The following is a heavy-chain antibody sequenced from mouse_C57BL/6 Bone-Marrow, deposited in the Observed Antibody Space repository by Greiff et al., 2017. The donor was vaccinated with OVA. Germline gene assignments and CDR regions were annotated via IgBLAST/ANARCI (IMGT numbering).Heavy chain of an antibody. V-gene: IGHV1-50*01. CDR2: IDPSDSYT. D-gene: IGHD2-2*01. Sequence: QPGAELVKPGASVKLSCKASGYTFTSYWMQWVKQRPGQGLEWIGEIDPSDSYTNYNQKFKGKATLTVDTSSSTAYMQLSSLTSEDSAVYYCARSGYPTWFAYWGQGTLVTVSA. J-gene: IGHJ3*01. CDR3: ARSGYPTWFAY. CDR1: GYTFTSYW.